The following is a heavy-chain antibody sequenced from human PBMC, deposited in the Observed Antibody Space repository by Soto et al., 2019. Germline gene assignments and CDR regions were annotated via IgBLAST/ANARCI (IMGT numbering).Heavy chain of an antibody. CDR3: TRDASRDSSARGWFDP. Sequence: GGSLRLSCAASGFTFRSFTMNWVRQAPGKGLEWVSTISSNSAYIYYTDALRGRFTISRDNAKNSLHLQMNSLRAEDTAVYYCTRDASRDSSARGWFDPWGAGTLVTVSS. D-gene: IGHD6-13*01. V-gene: IGHV3-21*01. CDR2: ISSNSAYI. J-gene: IGHJ5*02. CDR1: GFTFRSFT.